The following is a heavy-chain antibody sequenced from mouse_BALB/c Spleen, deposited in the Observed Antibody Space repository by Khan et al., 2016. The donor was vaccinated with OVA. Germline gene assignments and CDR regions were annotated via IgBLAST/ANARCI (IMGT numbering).Heavy chain of an antibody. J-gene: IGHJ3*01. Sequence: MQLEESGGDLVKPGGSLKLSCAASGFTFSTYGMSWVRQTPDKRLEWVATISTGGHYTYYPDSVKGRFTISRDNAKNTLYLQMTSLRSEDTVMFYCARLAYYYDSEGFAYWGQGSLVTVSA. CDR3: ARLAYYYDSEGFAY. CDR1: GFTFSTYG. CDR2: ISTGGHYT. V-gene: IGHV5-6*01. D-gene: IGHD1-1*01.